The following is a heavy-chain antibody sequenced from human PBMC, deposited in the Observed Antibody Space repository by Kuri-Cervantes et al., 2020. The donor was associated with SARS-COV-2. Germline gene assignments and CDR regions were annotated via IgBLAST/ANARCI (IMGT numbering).Heavy chain of an antibody. Sequence: LRLSCTVSGGSISSGSYYWSWIRQPAGKGLEWNGRIYTSGSTNYNPSLKSRVTISVDTSKNQFSLKLSSVTAADTAVYYCARDVTIFGVVIKGVLDYWGQGTLVTVSS. D-gene: IGHD3-3*01. CDR3: ARDVTIFGVVIKGVLDY. V-gene: IGHV4-61*02. CDR2: IYTSGST. CDR1: GGSISSGSYY. J-gene: IGHJ4*02.